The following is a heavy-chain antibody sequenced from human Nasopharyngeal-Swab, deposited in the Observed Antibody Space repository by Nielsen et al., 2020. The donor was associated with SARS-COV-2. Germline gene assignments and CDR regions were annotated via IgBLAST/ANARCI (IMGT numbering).Heavy chain of an antibody. Sequence: VRQAPGKGLEWIGEIYHSGSTNYNPSLKSRVTISVDNSKNQFSLSLSSVTAADTAVYYCASLLTYYDFWSGYLNYYCMDVWGKGTTVTVSS. J-gene: IGHJ6*03. V-gene: IGHV4-4*02. CDR3: ASLLTYYDFWSGYLNYYCMDV. D-gene: IGHD3-3*01. CDR2: IYHSGST.